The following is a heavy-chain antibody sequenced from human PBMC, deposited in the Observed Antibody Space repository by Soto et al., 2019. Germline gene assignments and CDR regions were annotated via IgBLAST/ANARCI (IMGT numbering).Heavy chain of an antibody. CDR1: GYTFTGYY. D-gene: IGHD6-19*01. V-gene: IGHV1-8*02. Sequence: ASVKVSCKASGYTFTGYYMHWVRQAPGQGLECMGWMNPNSGNTGYAQKFQGRVTMTRNTSISTAYMELSSLRSEDTAVYYRARGTGWNYYYYMDVWGKGTTVTVSS. CDR2: MNPNSGNT. CDR3: ARGTGWNYYYYMDV. J-gene: IGHJ6*03.